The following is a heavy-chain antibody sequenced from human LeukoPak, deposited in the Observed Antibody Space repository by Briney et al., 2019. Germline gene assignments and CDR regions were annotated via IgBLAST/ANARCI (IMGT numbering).Heavy chain of an antibody. J-gene: IGHJ4*02. D-gene: IGHD4-23*01. V-gene: IGHV1-46*01. CDR3: ARGDYGGNVDY. Sequence: GASVTVSCTASGYTFTSYYMHWVRQAPGQGLEWMGIINPSGGSTSYAQKFQGRVTMTRDMSTSTVYMELSSLRSEDTAVYYCARGDYGGNVDYWGQGTLVTVSS. CDR1: GYTFTSYY. CDR2: INPSGGST.